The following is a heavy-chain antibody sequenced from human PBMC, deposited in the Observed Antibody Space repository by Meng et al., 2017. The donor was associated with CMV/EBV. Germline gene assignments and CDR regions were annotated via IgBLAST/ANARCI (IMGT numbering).Heavy chain of an antibody. J-gene: IGHJ3*02. D-gene: IGHD4-17*01. V-gene: IGHV3-7*03. CDR2: INQDGSDK. CDR1: AFTYINYW. CDR3: ATDPNGDYIGAFEI. Sequence: GESLKISCAASAFTYINYWMMWVRQAPGKGLEWVANINQDGSDKYYVDSVKGRFTVSRDNSKNSLYLQMNSLRAEDTAIYYYATDPNGDYIGAFEIWGQGTLVTVSS.